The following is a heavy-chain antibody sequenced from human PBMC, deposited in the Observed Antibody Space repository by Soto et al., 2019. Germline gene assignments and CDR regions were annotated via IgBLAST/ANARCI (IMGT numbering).Heavy chain of an antibody. J-gene: IGHJ4*02. CDR2: IYYSGST. V-gene: IGHV4-59*08. CDR1: GGSISSYY. CDR3: ARIRSWFADFDY. Sequence: PSETLSLTCTVSGGSISSYYWSWIRQPPGKGLEWVGYIYYSGSTNYNPSLKSRVTISVDTSKNQFSLKLSSVTAADTAVYYCARIRSWFADFDYWGQGTLVIGSS. D-gene: IGHD6-13*01.